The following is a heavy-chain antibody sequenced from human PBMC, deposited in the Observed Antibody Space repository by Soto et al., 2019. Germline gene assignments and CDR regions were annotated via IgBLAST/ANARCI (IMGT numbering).Heavy chain of an antibody. CDR1: GGSIIDYD. J-gene: IGHJ4*02. CDR2: ISYSWTT. V-gene: IGHV4-59*01. D-gene: IGHD5-18*01. Sequence: SQILSLTNTVSGGSIIDYDWRWIRQPPGKRLEWIAYISYSWTTNYNSSLKSRVTISLDTSKNQFSLKFNSVTAADMAVYYCAREGYNFGPFDYWGQGALVTVSS. CDR3: AREGYNFGPFDY.